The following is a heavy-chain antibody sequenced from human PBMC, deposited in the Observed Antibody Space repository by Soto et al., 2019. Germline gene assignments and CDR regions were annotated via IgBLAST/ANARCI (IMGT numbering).Heavy chain of an antibody. J-gene: IGHJ4*02. Sequence: GESLKISCAASGFTFSSYWMHWVRQAPGKGLVWVSRINSDGSSTSYADSVKGRFTISRDNAKNTLYLQMNSLRAGDTAVYYCARELTCGSSTSCYPAPDYWGQGTLVTVSS. CDR1: GFTFSSYW. D-gene: IGHD2-2*01. V-gene: IGHV3-74*01. CDR3: ARELTCGSSTSCYPAPDY. CDR2: INSDGSST.